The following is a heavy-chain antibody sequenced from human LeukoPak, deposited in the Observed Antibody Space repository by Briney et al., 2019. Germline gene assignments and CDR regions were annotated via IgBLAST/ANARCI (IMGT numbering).Heavy chain of an antibody. CDR2: INSKTGNP. V-gene: IGHV7-4-1*02. CDR1: GYTFSNYA. D-gene: IGHD6-19*01. J-gene: IGHJ4*02. Sequence: ASVKVSCKASGYTFSNYAMNWVRQAPAQGLEWMGWINSKTGNPTYAQASKGRFVFSFDTSVSTAYLQISSLKAEDTAVYYCASGLTGWSTDPLDYWGQGTLLTVSS. CDR3: ASGLTGWSTDPLDY.